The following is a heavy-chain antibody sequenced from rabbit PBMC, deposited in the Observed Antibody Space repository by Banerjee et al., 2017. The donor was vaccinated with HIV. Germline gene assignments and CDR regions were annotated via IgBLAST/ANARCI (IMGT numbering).Heavy chain of an antibody. J-gene: IGHJ4*01. CDR2: IYTSTGGS. CDR1: GFTISSSYW. V-gene: IGHV1S45*01. Sequence: QEQLEESGGDLVKPEGSLTLTCTASGFTISSSYWICWVRQAPGKGLEWIACIYTSTGGSYYASWAKGRFTISKTSSTTVTLQMTSLTAADTATYFCAKDRLVGDWDLWGQGTLVTVS. CDR3: AKDRLVGDWDL. D-gene: IGHD2-1*01.